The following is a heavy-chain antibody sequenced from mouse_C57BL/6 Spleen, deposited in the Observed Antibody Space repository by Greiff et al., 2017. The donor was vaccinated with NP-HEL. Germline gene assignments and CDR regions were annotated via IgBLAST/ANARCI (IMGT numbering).Heavy chain of an antibody. J-gene: IGHJ4*01. CDR3: ARHEGDYYGSSYNYYAMDY. CDR2: FYPGSGSI. D-gene: IGHD1-1*01. V-gene: IGHV1-62-2*01. CDR1: GYTFTEYT. Sequence: QVQLQQSGAELVKPGASVKLSCKASGYTFTEYTIHWVKQRSGQGLEWIGWFYPGSGSIKYNEKFKDKATLTADKSSSTVYMELSSLTSEDSAVYFCARHEGDYYGSSYNYYAMDYWGQGTSVTVSS.